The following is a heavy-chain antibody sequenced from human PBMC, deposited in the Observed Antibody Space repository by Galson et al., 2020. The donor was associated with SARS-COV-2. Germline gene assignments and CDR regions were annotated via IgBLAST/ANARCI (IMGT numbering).Heavy chain of an antibody. J-gene: IGHJ4*02. CDR2: NSAGNGNT. D-gene: IGHD4-17*01. Sequence: ASVKVSCKASGYTFTTYYVHWVRQAPGQRLEWLGWNSAGNGNTKYSQKFQGRVTITRDKSASITYMELSSLRSDDTAVYYCARDPADNDYGDYGILYYFDYWGQGSLVTVSS. V-gene: IGHV1-3*01. CDR1: GYTFTTYY. CDR3: ARDPADNDYGDYGILYYFDY.